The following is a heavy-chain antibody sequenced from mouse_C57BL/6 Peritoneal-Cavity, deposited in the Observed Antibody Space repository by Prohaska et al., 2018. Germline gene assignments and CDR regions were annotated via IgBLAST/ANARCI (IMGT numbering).Heavy chain of an antibody. D-gene: IGHD1-1*01. CDR1: GFTFSGFW. J-gene: IGHJ1*03. CDR3: MRYGSSYWYFDV. V-gene: IGHV11-2*01. Sequence: EVQLLETGGGLVQPGGSRGLSCEGSGFTFSGFWMSWVRQTPGKTLECIGDINSDGSAINYAPSIKDRFTIFRDKDKSTLYLQMSNVRSEDTATYFCMRYGSSYWYFDVWGTGTTVTVSS. CDR2: INSDGSAI.